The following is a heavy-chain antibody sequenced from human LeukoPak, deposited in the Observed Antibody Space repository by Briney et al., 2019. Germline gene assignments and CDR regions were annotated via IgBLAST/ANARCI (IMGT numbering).Heavy chain of an antibody. V-gene: IGHV1-69*13. CDR3: ARARYYYDSSGYGYFDL. CDR2: IIPIFGTA. CDR1: GGTFSSYA. Sequence: GASVKVSCKAPGGTFSSYAISWVRQAPGQGLEWMGGIIPIFGTANYAQKFQGRVTITADESTSTAYMELSSLRSEDTAVYYCARARYYYDSSGYGYFDLWGRGTLVTVSS. J-gene: IGHJ2*01. D-gene: IGHD3-22*01.